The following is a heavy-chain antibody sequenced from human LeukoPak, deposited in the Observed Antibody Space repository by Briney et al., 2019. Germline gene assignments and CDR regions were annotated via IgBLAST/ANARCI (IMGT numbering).Heavy chain of an antibody. CDR2: IWYDGSIK. J-gene: IGHJ4*02. D-gene: IGHD3-10*01. CDR3: ARAVGPYDY. Sequence: GGSLRLSCAASGFTFSTYGIHWVRRAPGKGLEWVAVIWYDGSIKYYADSVKGRFTVSRDNSKNTLFLQMNSPRAEDTAVYYCARAVGPYDYWGQGTLVTVSS. V-gene: IGHV3-33*01. CDR1: GFTFSTYG.